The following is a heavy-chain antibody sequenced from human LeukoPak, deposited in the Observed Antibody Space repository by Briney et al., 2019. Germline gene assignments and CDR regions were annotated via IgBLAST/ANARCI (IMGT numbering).Heavy chain of an antibody. Sequence: GGSLRLSCAGSGFTFSNYWMSWVRQAPGKGLEWVAKIKQDGSAKYYVDSVKDRFTISRDNAKNSLYLQMSSLRAEDTAVYYCARLRLSGDDVECWGQGTLVTVSS. J-gene: IGHJ4*02. CDR2: IKQDGSAK. D-gene: IGHD4-17*01. CDR1: GFTFSNYW. V-gene: IGHV3-7*01. CDR3: ARLRLSGDDVEC.